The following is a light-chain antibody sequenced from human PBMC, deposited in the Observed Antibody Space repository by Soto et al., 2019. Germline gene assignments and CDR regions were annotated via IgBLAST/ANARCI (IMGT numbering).Light chain of an antibody. Sequence: QSVLTQPASVSRSPGQSITISCTGTSRDVGGYNSVTWYQQHPGKAPKLMIYAVSNRPSGVSNRFSGSKSGNTASLLISGLQAEDVGDYYCSSYTSSSAYVLGTGPKVTV. V-gene: IGLV2-14*01. CDR1: SRDVGGYNS. CDR3: SSYTSSSAYV. J-gene: IGLJ1*01. CDR2: AVS.